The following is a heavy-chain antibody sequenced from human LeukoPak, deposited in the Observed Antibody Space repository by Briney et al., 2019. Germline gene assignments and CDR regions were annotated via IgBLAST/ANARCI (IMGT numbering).Heavy chain of an antibody. CDR2: ISGSGGST. CDR3: AKASYSTGWDYGMDV. J-gene: IGHJ6*02. Sequence: GGSLRLSCAAPRFSFSRYAMSWVRQAPGKGLEWVSAISGSGGSTYYVDSVKGRFTISRDNSKNTLYLQMNSLRAEDTAVYYCAKASYSTGWDYGMDVWGQGTTVTVSS. V-gene: IGHV3-23*01. D-gene: IGHD6-19*01. CDR1: RFSFSRYA.